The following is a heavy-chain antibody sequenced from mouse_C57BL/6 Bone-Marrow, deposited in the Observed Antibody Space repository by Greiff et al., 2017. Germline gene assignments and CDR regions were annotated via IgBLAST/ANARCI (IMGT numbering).Heavy chain of an antibody. CDR2: INPNNGGT. Sequence: DVKLVESGPELVKPGASVKMSCKASGYTFTDYNMHWVKQSPGKSLEWIGYINPNNGGTSYNQKFKGKATLTVNKSSSTAYMELRSLTSEDSAVYYCANDLLWLRRYYYAMDYWGQGTSVTVSS. V-gene: IGHV1-22*01. CDR3: ANDLLWLRRYYYAMDY. D-gene: IGHD2-2*01. CDR1: GYTFTDYN. J-gene: IGHJ4*01.